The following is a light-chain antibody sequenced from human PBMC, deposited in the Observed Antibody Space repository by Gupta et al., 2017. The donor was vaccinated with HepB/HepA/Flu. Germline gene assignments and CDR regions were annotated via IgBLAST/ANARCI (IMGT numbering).Light chain of an antibody. CDR1: SGYSNYK. V-gene: IGLV9-49*01. J-gene: IGLJ3*02. CDR2: AGTVVICG. CDR3: CSDPGRGSHFAGV. Sequence: QPVLTQPPSASASLGASVTLTCTLSSGYSNYKVDLYQQRPGKGPRFAMRAGTVVICGSNGDGIPDRFSFCGSGLERSLTITNSRDEDERDDDCCSDPGRGSHFAGVFGGGTKLTVL.